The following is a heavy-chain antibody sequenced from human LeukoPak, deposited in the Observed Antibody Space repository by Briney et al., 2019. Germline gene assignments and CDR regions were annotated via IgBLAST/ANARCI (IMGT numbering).Heavy chain of an antibody. V-gene: IGHV4-59*11. Sequence: PSETLSLTCTVSGGSISSHYWSWIRQPPGKGLEWIGYIYYSGSTNYNPSLKSRVTISVDTSKNQFSLKLSSVTAADTAVYYCARRPPPNSSSWTYYYYYYYMDVWGKGTTVTVSS. CDR1: GGSISSHY. CDR3: ARRPPPNSSSWTYYYYYYYMDV. J-gene: IGHJ6*03. D-gene: IGHD6-13*01. CDR2: IYYSGST.